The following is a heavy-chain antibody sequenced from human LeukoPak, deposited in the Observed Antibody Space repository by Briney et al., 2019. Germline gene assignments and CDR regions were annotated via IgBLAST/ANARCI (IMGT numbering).Heavy chain of an antibody. J-gene: IGHJ4*02. CDR2: ISAYNGNT. CDR1: GGTFSSYT. CDR3: AKAHYSVAAAGMSDD. D-gene: IGHD6-13*01. V-gene: IGHV1-18*01. Sequence: VASVKVSCKASGGTFSSYTINWVRQAPGQGLEWMGWISAYNGNTNYAQKVQGRVTMTTDTSTSTAYMELRSLRSDDTAVYYCAKAHYSVAAAGMSDDWGQGTLVTVSS.